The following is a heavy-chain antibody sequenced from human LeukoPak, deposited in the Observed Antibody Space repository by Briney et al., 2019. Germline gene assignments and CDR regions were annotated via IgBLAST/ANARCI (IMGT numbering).Heavy chain of an antibody. Sequence: GGSLRLSCAASGFTFSSYVMSWVRQAPGKGLEWVSAISGSGGSTYYADSVKGRFTISRDNSKNTLYLQMNSLRAEDTTVYYCAKGPDSSGYYYFDYWGQGTLVTVSS. CDR1: GFTFSSYV. D-gene: IGHD3-22*01. V-gene: IGHV3-23*01. CDR2: ISGSGGST. CDR3: AKGPDSSGYYYFDY. J-gene: IGHJ4*02.